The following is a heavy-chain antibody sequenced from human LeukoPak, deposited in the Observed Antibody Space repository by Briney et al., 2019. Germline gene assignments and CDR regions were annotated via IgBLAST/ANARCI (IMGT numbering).Heavy chain of an antibody. CDR2: ICSNGGIT. Sequence: GGSLRLSCAASGFTFSNYAMHWVRQAPGKGLEYVSAICSNGGITYYAKSVEGRFTISRDNSKNTLHLQMGSLRAEDVAVYYCARDQLILSYYYGMDVWGQGTTVTVSS. V-gene: IGHV3-64*01. J-gene: IGHJ6*02. CDR1: GFTFSNYA. CDR3: ARDQLILSYYYGMDV. D-gene: IGHD2-15*01.